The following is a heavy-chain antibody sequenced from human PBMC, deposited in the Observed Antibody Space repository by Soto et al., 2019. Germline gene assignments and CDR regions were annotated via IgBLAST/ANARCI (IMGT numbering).Heavy chain of an antibody. CDR3: ARGASYYKLTWYYFDY. Sequence: QVQLQESGPGLVKPSQTLSLTCTVSGGSISSGGYYWSWIRQHPGKGLEWIGYIYYSGSTYYNPSLKCRVTISVDTSKNQFSLKLSSVTAADTAVYYCARGASYYKLTWYYFDYWGQGTLVTVSS. CDR1: GGSISSGGYY. CDR2: IYYSGST. V-gene: IGHV4-31*03. J-gene: IGHJ4*02. D-gene: IGHD3-10*01.